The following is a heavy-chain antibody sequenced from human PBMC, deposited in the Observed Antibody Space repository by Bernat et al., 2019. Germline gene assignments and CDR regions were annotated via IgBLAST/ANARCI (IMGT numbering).Heavy chain of an antibody. J-gene: IGHJ4*02. V-gene: IGHV3-74*01. CDR2: INSDGSST. Sequence: EVQLVESGGGLVQPGGSLRLSCAASGFTFSTYWMHWVRQAPGKGLVWVSHINSDGSSTNYADSVKGRFTISRDNAKNTLYLQMNSLKAEDTAVYYCATLGGSGWSDYWGQGTLVTVSS. D-gene: IGHD6-19*01. CDR1: GFTFSTYW. CDR3: ATLGGSGWSDY.